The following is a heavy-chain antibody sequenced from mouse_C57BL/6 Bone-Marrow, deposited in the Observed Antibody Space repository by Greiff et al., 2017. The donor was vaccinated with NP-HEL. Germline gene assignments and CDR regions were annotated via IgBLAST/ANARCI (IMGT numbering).Heavy chain of an antibody. CDR1: GYTFTSYW. Sequence: QVQLQQSGAELAKPGASVKLSCKASGYTFTSYWMHWVNQRPGQGLEWIGYINPSSGYTKYNQKFKDKATLTADKSSSTAYMQLSSLTYEDSAVYYCARNLLSSYWYFDVWGTGTTVTVSS. V-gene: IGHV1-7*01. CDR3: ARNLLSSYWYFDV. J-gene: IGHJ1*03. D-gene: IGHD6-2*01. CDR2: INPSSGYT.